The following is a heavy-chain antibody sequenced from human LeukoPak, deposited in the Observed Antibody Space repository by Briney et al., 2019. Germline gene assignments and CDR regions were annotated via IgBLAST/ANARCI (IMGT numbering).Heavy chain of an antibody. CDR1: GGSISSYY. D-gene: IGHD3-16*02. V-gene: IGHV4-34*01. CDR2: INHSGST. J-gene: IGHJ4*02. Sequence: SETLSLTCTVSGGSISSYYWSWIRQPPGKGLEWIGEINHSGSTNYNPSLKSRVTISVDTSKNQFSLKLSSVTAADTAVYYCARGRRIMITFGGVIAPSGFDYWGQGTLVTVSS. CDR3: ARGRRIMITFGGVIAPSGFDY.